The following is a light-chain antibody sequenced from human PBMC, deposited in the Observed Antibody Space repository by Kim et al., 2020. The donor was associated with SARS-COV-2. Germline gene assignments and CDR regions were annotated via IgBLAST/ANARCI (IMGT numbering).Light chain of an antibody. CDR2: KAS. CDR3: QQYKSFPWT. J-gene: IGKJ1*01. V-gene: IGKV1-5*03. CDR1: RNIGGW. Sequence: ASVGDSVTITCRASRNIGGWVAWYQQKPGKAPNLLIYKASNLKSGVPSKFSGSGSGTEFTLSTSSLQPDDFATYYCQQYKSFPWTFGQGTKVDIK.